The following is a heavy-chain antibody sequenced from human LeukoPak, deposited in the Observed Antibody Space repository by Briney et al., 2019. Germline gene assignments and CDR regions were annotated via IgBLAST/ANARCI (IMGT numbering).Heavy chain of an antibody. CDR1: GYTFTCYC. J-gene: IGHJ3*02. CDR2: INTNSGGT. V-gene: IGHV1-2*02. Sequence: ASVKVSCKASGYTFTCYCMDWVRQRPAPGLELVGVINTNSGGTNYSQKVQGRVTMTRDTSISTAYMELSRLRSDDTAVYYCARVGGPIVVVVAATRRRAFDIWGQGTMVTVSS. CDR3: ARVGGPIVVVVAATRRRAFDI. D-gene: IGHD2-15*01.